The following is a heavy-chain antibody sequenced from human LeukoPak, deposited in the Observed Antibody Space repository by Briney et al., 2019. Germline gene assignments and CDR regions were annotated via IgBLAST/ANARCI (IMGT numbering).Heavy chain of an antibody. CDR3: VRQRGSSGSINHFDP. CDR1: GYSFTTYW. V-gene: IGHV5-51*01. D-gene: IGHD3-10*01. J-gene: IGHJ5*02. Sequence: GESLKISCETSGYSFTTYWIGWVRQMPGTGLEWVGAIYPDDSDSRYSLSFQGQVVISADRSIRTAYLQWNSLKTSDTAMYYCVRQRGSSGSINHFDPWGQRTLVTVSS. CDR2: IYPDDSDS.